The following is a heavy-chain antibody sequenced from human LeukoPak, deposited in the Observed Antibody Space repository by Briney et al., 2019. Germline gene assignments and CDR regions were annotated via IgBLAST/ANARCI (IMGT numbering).Heavy chain of an antibody. J-gene: IGHJ4*02. V-gene: IGHV3-23*01. D-gene: IGHD3-10*01. Sequence: RGSLRLSCAASGFIFSNYAMTWARLTPGKGLEWVSAISGSGGTMYYADSVKGRFTISRDSSTNTLYLQLSSLRAEDTAIYYCARGGSVFAYFFDYWGQGTLVTVSS. CDR3: ARGGSVFAYFFDY. CDR2: ISGSGGTM. CDR1: GFIFSNYA.